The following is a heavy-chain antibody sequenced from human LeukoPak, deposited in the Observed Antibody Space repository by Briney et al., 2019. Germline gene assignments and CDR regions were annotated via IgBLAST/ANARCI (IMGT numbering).Heavy chain of an antibody. V-gene: IGHV4-59*01. J-gene: IGHJ5*02. D-gene: IGHD3-9*01. CDR2: IYYSGST. CDR1: GGSISSYY. CDR3: ARGCSTNFDWLEVNWFDP. Sequence: SETLSLTCTVSGGSISSYYWSWIRQPPGKGLEWIGYIYYSGSTNYNPSLKSRVTISVDTSKNQFSLKLSSVTAADTAVYYCARGCSTNFDWLEVNWFDPWGQGTLVTVSS.